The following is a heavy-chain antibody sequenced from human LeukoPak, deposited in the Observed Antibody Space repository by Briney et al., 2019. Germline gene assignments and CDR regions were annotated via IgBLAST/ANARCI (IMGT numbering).Heavy chain of an antibody. V-gene: IGHV3-48*01. J-gene: IGHJ4*02. CDR1: GLTYNTYR. CDR2: ISSSRSTI. D-gene: IGHD6-19*01. Sequence: GRSLRLSCAASGLTYNTYRIHWARQAPGKGLEWVSYISSSRSTIYYADSVKGRFTISRDNAKNSLYLQMNSLRGEDTAVYYCARAVAGFDYWGQGTLVTVSS. CDR3: ARAVAGFDY.